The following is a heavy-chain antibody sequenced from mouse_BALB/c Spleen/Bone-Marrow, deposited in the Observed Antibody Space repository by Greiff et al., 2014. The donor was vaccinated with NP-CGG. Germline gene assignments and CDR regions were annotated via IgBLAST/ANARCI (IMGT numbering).Heavy chain of an antibody. Sequence: VKLQESGPGLVAPSQSLSITCTVSGFSLTSYGVHWVRQPPGKGLEWLGVIWAGGSTNYNSALMSRLSISKDNSKSQVFLKVNGLQTDDTAMYYCARVYLWYFDVWGAGTTVTVSS. J-gene: IGHJ1*01. D-gene: IGHD2-3*01. V-gene: IGHV2-9*02. CDR2: IWAGGST. CDR1: GFSLTSYG. CDR3: ARVYLWYFDV.